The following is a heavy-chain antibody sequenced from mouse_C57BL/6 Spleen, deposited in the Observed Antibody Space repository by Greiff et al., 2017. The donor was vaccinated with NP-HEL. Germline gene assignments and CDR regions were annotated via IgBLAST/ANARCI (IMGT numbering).Heavy chain of an antibody. CDR1: GFTFSDYG. CDR3: ARRNYGVWYFDV. J-gene: IGHJ1*03. Sequence: EVKLMESGGGLVKPGGSLKLSCAASGFTFSDYGMHWVRQAPEKGLEWVAYISSGSSTIYYADTVKGRFTISRDNAKNTLFLQMTSLRSEDTAMYYCARRNYGVWYFDVWGTGTTVTVSS. CDR2: ISSGSSTI. V-gene: IGHV5-17*01. D-gene: IGHD1-1*02.